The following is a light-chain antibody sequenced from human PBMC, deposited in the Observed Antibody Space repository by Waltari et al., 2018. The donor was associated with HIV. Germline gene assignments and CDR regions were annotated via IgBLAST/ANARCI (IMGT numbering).Light chain of an antibody. CDR2: GAS. V-gene: IGKV1-39*01. Sequence: DIQMTQSPSSLSASVGDRVTVTCRASQNINIYLNWYQQKPGKVPKLLIYGASTLQSGVPSRFSGGGSGTDFTLTISSLQPEDFALYYCQQYNNWPLTFGPGTKVDVK. CDR3: QQYNNWPLT. CDR1: QNINIY. J-gene: IGKJ3*01.